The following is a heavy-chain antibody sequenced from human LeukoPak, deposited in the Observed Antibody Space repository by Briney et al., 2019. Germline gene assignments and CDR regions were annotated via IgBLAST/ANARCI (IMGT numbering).Heavy chain of an antibody. V-gene: IGHV4-61*09. CDR3: TKGRGV. CDR1: GGSISSGSYD. CDR2: LYTSGSM. D-gene: IGHD3-10*01. J-gene: IGHJ4*02. Sequence: SETLSLTCTVSGGSISSGSYDWYWIRQPAGKGLEWIGHLYTSGSMSYNPSLKSRVTISVDTSKNQFSLKLTSVTAADTAVYYCTKGRGVWGQGTLVTVSS.